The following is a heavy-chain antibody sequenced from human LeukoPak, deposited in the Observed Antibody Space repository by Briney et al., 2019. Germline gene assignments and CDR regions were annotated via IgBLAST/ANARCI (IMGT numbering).Heavy chain of an antibody. CDR2: INPNTGAT. J-gene: IGHJ4*02. CDR1: GYTFTDYF. D-gene: IGHD6-19*01. V-gene: IGHV1-2*02. Sequence: ASVKVSCKASGYTFTDYFMHWLRQAPGQGLEWMGWINPNTGATKYAQKFQGRVTMTRDTSSNTAKMELNWLTSDDTALYYCARGCYSSGWYSGYPDYWGPGALVTVSS. CDR3: ARGCYSSGWYSGYPDY.